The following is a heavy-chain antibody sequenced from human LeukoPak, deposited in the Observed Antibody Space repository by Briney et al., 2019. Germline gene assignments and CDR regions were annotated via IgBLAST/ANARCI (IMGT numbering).Heavy chain of an antibody. D-gene: IGHD1-1*01. Sequence: GGSLRLSCAASGFTVSSNYMSWVRQAPGKGLEWVSSISSSSSYIYYADSVKGRFTISRDNAKNSLYLQMNSLRAEDTAVYYCARTYNWNDVGYWGQGTLVTVSS. CDR1: GFTVSSNY. J-gene: IGHJ4*02. CDR3: ARTYNWNDVGY. V-gene: IGHV3-21*01. CDR2: ISSSSSYI.